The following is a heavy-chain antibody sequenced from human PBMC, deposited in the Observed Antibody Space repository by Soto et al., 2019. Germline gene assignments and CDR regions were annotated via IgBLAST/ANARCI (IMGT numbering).Heavy chain of an antibody. J-gene: IGHJ4*02. Sequence: XESLKICFQCSVYTFSNFWIGWVRQLPGKGLEWMGIIYPGDHETRYSPSFHGKVTISADKSINTAYLQWNSLEASDTAFYFCARSPRSSPYFDYWGQGALVTVSS. V-gene: IGHV5-51*01. CDR1: VYTFSNFW. CDR2: IYPGDHET. CDR3: ARSPRSSPYFDY. D-gene: IGHD6-13*01.